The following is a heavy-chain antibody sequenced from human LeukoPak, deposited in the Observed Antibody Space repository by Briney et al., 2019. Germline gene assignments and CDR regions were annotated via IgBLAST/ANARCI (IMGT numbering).Heavy chain of an antibody. J-gene: IGHJ4*02. CDR3: ARDHSGYSGYDFGY. V-gene: IGHV4-31*03. Sequence: PSQTLSLTCTVSGGSISSGGYYWSWIRQHPGKGLEWIGYIYYSGSTYYNPSLKSRVTISVDTSKNQFSLKLSSVTAADTAVYYCARDHSGYSGYDFGYWGQGTLVTVSS. D-gene: IGHD5-12*01. CDR1: GGSISSGGYY. CDR2: IYYSGST.